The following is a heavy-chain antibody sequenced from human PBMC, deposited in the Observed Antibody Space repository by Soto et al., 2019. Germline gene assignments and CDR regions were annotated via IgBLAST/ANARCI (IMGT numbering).Heavy chain of an antibody. V-gene: IGHV3-53*01. J-gene: IGHJ6*02. CDR1: EFIVSSNY. CDR3: AGRVGATNYGMDV. Sequence: PGGSLRLSCSASEFIVSSNYMNWVRQAPGKGLECVSTIYGRGSTYYADSVKGRFTISRDNSKNTLYLQMNSLRAEDTAVYYCAGRVGATNYGMDVWGQGTTVTVSS. CDR2: IYGRGST. D-gene: IGHD1-26*01.